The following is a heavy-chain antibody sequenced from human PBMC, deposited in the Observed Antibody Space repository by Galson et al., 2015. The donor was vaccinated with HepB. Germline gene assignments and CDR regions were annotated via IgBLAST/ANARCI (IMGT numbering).Heavy chain of an antibody. Sequence: SLRLSCAASGFIVSRNYMSWVRQAPGKGLEWVSVIYSGGSTYYADSVKGRFTISRDNSKNTLYLQMNSLRAEDTAVYYCAGGYSISWFSGLGYWGQGTLVTVSS. V-gene: IGHV3-53*01. D-gene: IGHD2-2*01. CDR3: AGGYSISWFSGLGY. CDR1: GFIVSRNY. J-gene: IGHJ4*02. CDR2: IYSGGST.